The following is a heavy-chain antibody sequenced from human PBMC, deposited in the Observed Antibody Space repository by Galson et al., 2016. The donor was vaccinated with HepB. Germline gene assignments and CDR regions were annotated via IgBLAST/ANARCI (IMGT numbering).Heavy chain of an antibody. Sequence: SLRLSCAASGFTVSNNYMSWVRQAPGKGLEWVSTLYSGGSSYYADSVKGRFTVSRDNAKNSLYLQMNTLRAEDTAVYYCARGLWEHLFDYWGQGTLVTVSS. CDR2: LYSGGSS. D-gene: IGHD4/OR15-4a*01. CDR3: ARGLWEHLFDY. V-gene: IGHV3-53*01. J-gene: IGHJ4*02. CDR1: GFTVSNNY.